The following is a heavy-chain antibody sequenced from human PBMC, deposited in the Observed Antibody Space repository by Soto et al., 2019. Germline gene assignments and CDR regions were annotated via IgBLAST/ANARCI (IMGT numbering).Heavy chain of an antibody. V-gene: IGHV4-34*01. J-gene: IGHJ4*02. CDR1: GGSFSGYY. Sequence: PSETLSLTCAVYGGSFSGYYWSWIRQPPGKGLEWIGEINHSGSTNYNPSLKSRVTISVDTSKNQFSLKLSSVTAADTAVFYCARLIHCKTTSCYFDYWGQGTLVTVS. D-gene: IGHD2-2*01. CDR3: ARLIHCKTTSCYFDY. CDR2: INHSGST.